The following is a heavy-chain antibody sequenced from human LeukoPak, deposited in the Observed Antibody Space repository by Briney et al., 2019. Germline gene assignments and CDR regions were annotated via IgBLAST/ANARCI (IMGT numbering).Heavy chain of an antibody. CDR2: IKQDGSEK. V-gene: IGHV3-7*01. CDR3: ARGVPYGSGGGYFDY. D-gene: IGHD3-10*01. CDR1: GFTFSNNA. J-gene: IGHJ4*02. Sequence: GGSLRLSCAASGFTFSNNAMSWVRQAPGKGLEWVANIKQDGSEKYYVDSVKGRFTISRDNAKNSLYLQMNSLRAEDTAVYYCARGVPYGSGGGYFDYWGQGTLVTVSS.